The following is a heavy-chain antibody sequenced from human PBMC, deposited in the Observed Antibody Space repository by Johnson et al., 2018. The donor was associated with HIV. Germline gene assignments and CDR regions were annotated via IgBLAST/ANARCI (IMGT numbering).Heavy chain of an antibody. J-gene: IGHJ3*02. CDR2: IRYDGSNK. CDR3: AKGYSSSSPDAFDI. Sequence: QVQVVESGGGLIQPRGSLRLSCAASGFTVSSYGMHWVRQAPGKGLEWVAFIRYDGSNKYYADSVKGRFTISRDNAKNSLYLQMNSLRAEDTALYYCAKGYSSSSPDAFDIWGQGTMVSLPS. CDR1: GFTVSSYG. D-gene: IGHD6-6*01. V-gene: IGHV3-30*02.